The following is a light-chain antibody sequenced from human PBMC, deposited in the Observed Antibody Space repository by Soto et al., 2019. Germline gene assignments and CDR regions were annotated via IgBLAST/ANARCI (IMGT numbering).Light chain of an antibody. CDR2: GTS. CDR3: QQYNRWPWT. CDR1: QSVSST. V-gene: IGKV3-15*01. Sequence: EIVMTQSPSTLSVSPGERATLSCRVSQSVSSTLAWYQQNPGQAPRLLIYGTSTRATGVPARFSGSGSGTEFTLTITSLQSEDFAVYYCQQYNRWPWTFGQGTKVDIK. J-gene: IGKJ1*01.